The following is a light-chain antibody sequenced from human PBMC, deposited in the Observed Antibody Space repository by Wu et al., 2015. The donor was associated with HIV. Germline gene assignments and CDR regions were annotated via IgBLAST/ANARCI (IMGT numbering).Light chain of an antibody. CDR2: SAS. CDR1: QTIARSH. CDR3: QQYRT. Sequence: EFVLTQSPGTLSLSPGERATLSCKASQTIARSHLAWYQQKPGQSPRLLIYSASSRAPGIPDRFSGSGSRTDFTLTISRLEPEDFAVYFCQQYRTFGPGTKVDIK. J-gene: IGKJ3*01. V-gene: IGKV3-20*01.